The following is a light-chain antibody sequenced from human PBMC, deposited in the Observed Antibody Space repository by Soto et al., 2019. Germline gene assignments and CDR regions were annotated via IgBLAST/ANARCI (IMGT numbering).Light chain of an antibody. CDR1: QSISSA. CDR3: QQHSDWLT. Sequence: EIVLTQSPATLSLSPGDRAILSCRASQSISSALAWYQQKPGQAPRLLIYDASDRATGIPARFSGSRSGTDFTLTISSLEPEDFAVYYCQQHSDWLTFGGGTRVEIK. J-gene: IGKJ4*01. V-gene: IGKV3-11*01. CDR2: DAS.